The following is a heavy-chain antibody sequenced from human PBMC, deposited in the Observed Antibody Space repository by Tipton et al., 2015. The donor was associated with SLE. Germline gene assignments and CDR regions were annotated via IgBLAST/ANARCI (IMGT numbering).Heavy chain of an antibody. J-gene: IGHJ4*02. CDR2: IYATGIT. D-gene: IGHD4-17*01. Sequence: TLSLTCTVSGSSISSYSWSWIRQPPGKGLEWIGHIYATGITNYNPSLKSRVTISVDTSKNQFSLKLSSVTAADTAVYYCARDKNGDYYDYWGQGTLVTVSS. V-gene: IGHV4-4*08. CDR3: ARDKNGDYYDY. CDR1: GSSISSYS.